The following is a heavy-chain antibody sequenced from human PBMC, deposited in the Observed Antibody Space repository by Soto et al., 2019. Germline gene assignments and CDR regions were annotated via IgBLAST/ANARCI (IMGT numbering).Heavy chain of an antibody. J-gene: IGHJ6*02. V-gene: IGHV2-5*02. Sequence: GPTLLSPAHGLTLTCTFSCWARITSGVGVGWMGQPPGKALEWLALIYWDDDKRYSPSLKSRLTITKDTSKNQVVLTMPNMDHADTATYSCEQRRSDTARYGMDVWGQGTTVTVSS. CDR3: EQRRSDTARYGMDV. D-gene: IGHD4-17*01. CDR2: IYWDDDK. CDR1: CWARITSGVG.